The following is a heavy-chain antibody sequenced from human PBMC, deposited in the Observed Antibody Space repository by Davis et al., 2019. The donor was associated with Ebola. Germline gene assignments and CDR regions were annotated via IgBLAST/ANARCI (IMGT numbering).Heavy chain of an antibody. CDR1: GYIFSNYW. CDR3: AKRLYGDYAGIDC. D-gene: IGHD4-23*01. V-gene: IGHV5-51*01. J-gene: IGHJ4*02. Sequence: GESLKISCTASGYIFSNYWIGWVRQMPGKGLEWMGIVYPGDSDTRYNPSFQGQVTMSADKSINTAYLHWSSLKASDTAMYYCAKRLYGDYAGIDCWGQGTLVTVSS. CDR2: VYPGDSDT.